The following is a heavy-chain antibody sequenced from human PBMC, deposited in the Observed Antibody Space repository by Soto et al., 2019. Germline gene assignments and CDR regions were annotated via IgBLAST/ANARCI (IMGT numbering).Heavy chain of an antibody. J-gene: IGHJ5*02. D-gene: IGHD6-13*01. Sequence: PSETLSLTCAVYGGSFSGYYWSWIRQPPGKGLEWIGEINHSGSTNYNPSLKSRVTISVDTSKNQFSLKLSSVTAADTAVYYCASCIAGSGNWFDPWGQGTLVTVSS. CDR3: ASCIAGSGNWFDP. CDR2: INHSGST. V-gene: IGHV4-34*01. CDR1: GGSFSGYY.